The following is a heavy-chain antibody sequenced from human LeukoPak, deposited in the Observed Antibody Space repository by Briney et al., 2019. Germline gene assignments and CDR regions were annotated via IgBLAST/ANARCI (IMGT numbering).Heavy chain of an antibody. V-gene: IGHV6-1*01. CDR1: GDSVSSNSAA. Sequence: SQTLSLTCAISGDSVSSNSAAWNWIRQSPSRGLEWLGRTYYRSKWFDDYAVSIRNRLSIIPDTAKNHLSLLLISVTPEDTAVYYCAKDALRMTTVAPFDYWGQGTLVTVSS. CDR2: TYYRSKWFD. J-gene: IGHJ4*02. D-gene: IGHD4-23*01. CDR3: AKDALRMTTVAPFDY.